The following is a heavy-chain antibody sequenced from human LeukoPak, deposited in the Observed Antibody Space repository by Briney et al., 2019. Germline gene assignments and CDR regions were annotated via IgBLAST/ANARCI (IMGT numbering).Heavy chain of an antibody. J-gene: IGHJ4*02. D-gene: IGHD3-3*01. CDR3: ASGMDFWSGYFPFGY. CDR2: IIPIFGTA. CDR1: GGTFSSYA. Sequence: GASVKVSCKASGGTFSSYAISWVRQAPGQGLEWMGGIIPIFGTANYAQKFQGRVTITADESTSTAYMELSSLRSEDTAVYYCASGMDFWSGYFPFGYWGQGTLVTVSS. V-gene: IGHV1-69*13.